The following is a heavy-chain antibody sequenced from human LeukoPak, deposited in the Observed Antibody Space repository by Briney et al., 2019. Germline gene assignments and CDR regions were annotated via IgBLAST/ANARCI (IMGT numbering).Heavy chain of an antibody. CDR2: IYSGGST. CDR3: ARAAADAFDI. Sequence: GGSLRLSCAASGFTVSSNYMSWVRQAPGKGLEWVSVIYSGGSTYYADSVKGRFTISRDNSKNTLYLQMNNLRAEDTAVYYCARAAADAFDIWGQGTMVTVSS. J-gene: IGHJ3*02. V-gene: IGHV3-53*01. D-gene: IGHD6-25*01. CDR1: GFTVSSNY.